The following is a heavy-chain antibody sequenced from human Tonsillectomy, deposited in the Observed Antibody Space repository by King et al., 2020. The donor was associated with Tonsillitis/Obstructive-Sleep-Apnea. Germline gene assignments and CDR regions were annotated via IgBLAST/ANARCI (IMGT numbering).Heavy chain of an antibody. CDR3: ARDIDTYDDILTGTGDPDT. D-gene: IGHD3-9*01. Sequence: VQLVESGGGLVQPGGSLRLSCAASGFTFSSYWMYWVRQAPGKGLVWVSRINSDGSSTSYADSVKGRFTISRDNAKHTLYLQMNSLRAEDTAVYYCARDIDTYDDILTGTGDPDTWGQGTLVSV. V-gene: IGHV3-74*01. CDR1: GFTFSSYW. J-gene: IGHJ5*02. CDR2: INSDGSST.